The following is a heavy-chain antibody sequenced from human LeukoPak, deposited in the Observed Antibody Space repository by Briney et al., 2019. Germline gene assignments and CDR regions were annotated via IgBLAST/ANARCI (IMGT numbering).Heavy chain of an antibody. J-gene: IGHJ4*02. CDR2: IYPRDGST. D-gene: IGHD3-3*02. Sequence: ASVKVSCKASGYTFTSNYIHWVRQAPGQGLEWMGMIYPRDGSTSYAQKFQGRVTVTRDTSTSTVHMELSGLRSEDTAVYYCARGPHFTPYYFDYWGQGTLVTVSS. CDR3: ARGPHFTPYYFDY. V-gene: IGHV1-46*01. CDR1: GYTFTSNY.